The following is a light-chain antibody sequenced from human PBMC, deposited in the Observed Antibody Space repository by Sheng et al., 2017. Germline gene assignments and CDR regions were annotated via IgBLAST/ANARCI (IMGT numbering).Light chain of an antibody. CDR2: DVS. J-gene: IGLJ3*02. Sequence: QSALTQPASVSGSPGQSITISCTGTSSDVGLYNYVSWYQQHPGKAPKLMIYDVSGRPSGVSNRFSGSKSGNTASLTISGLQAEDEADYYCSSYTSSSTWVFGGGTKLTVL. CDR3: SSYTSSSTWV. CDR1: SSDVGLYNY. V-gene: IGLV2-14*01.